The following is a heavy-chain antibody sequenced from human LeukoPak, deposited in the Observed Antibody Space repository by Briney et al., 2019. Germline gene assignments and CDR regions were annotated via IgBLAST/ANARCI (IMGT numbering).Heavy chain of an antibody. CDR1: GGTFSSYA. J-gene: IGHJ6*02. Sequence: ASVKVSCKASGGTFSSYAISWVRQAPGQGLEWMGRIIPILGIANYAQKFQGRVTITADKSTSTAYMELSSLRSEDTAVYYCAGDYYDSSGYCSYYYGMDVWGQGTTVTVSS. CDR2: IIPILGIA. V-gene: IGHV1-69*04. D-gene: IGHD3-22*01. CDR3: AGDYYDSSGYCSYYYGMDV.